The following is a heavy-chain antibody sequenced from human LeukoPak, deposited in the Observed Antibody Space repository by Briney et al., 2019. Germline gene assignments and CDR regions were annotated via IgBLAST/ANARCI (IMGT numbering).Heavy chain of an antibody. D-gene: IGHD3-16*02. V-gene: IGHV4-34*01. Sequence: SETLSLTCAVYGGSFSGYYWSWIRQPPGKGLEWIGEINHSGSTNYNPSLKSRVTISVDTSKSQFSLKLSSVTAADTAVYYCARGVGLRLGELSLYRFGAFDIWGQGTMVTVSS. CDR1: GGSFSGYY. CDR2: INHSGST. CDR3: ARGVGLRLGELSLYRFGAFDI. J-gene: IGHJ3*02.